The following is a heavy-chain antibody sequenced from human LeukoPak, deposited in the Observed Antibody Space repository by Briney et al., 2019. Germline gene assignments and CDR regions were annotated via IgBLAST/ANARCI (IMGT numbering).Heavy chain of an antibody. J-gene: IGHJ4*02. V-gene: IGHV3-20*04. CDR1: GFNFDEYG. D-gene: IGHD6-13*01. Sequence: GGSLRLSCAASGFNFDEYGMTWVRQAPGKGLEWVSGINWNGGSRGYADSVKGRFTISRDNAKKFLYLQMNSLSAEDTAFYYCARGSSFSNFWGQGILVTVSS. CDR3: ARGSSFSNF. CDR2: INWNGGSR.